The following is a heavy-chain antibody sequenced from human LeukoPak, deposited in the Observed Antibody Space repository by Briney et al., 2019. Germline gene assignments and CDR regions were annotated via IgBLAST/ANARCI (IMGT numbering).Heavy chain of an antibody. Sequence: GGSLRLSCATSGFTFDDYGMSWVRQAPGKGLEWVSDINWNGGSTGYADSVKGRFTISRDNAKNSLYLQMNSLRAEDTALYYCARNGRPIVVEWYFDLWGRGTLVTVSS. D-gene: IGHD3-22*01. CDR1: GFTFDDYG. CDR3: ARNGRPIVVEWYFDL. CDR2: INWNGGST. J-gene: IGHJ2*01. V-gene: IGHV3-20*04.